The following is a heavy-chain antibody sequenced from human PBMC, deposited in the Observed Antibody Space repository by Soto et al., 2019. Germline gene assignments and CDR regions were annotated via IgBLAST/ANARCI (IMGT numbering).Heavy chain of an antibody. D-gene: IGHD3-10*01. Sequence: EVQLLESGGGLVQPGGSLRLSCAASGFTFSSYAKSWVRQAPGKGLEWVSTISGDGGSTYYADSVKGRFTISRDDSKNTVYLQMNSLRAEDTAVYYCAKDLCFGELSPEDYWGQGTLVTVSS. CDR2: ISGDGGST. V-gene: IGHV3-23*01. CDR3: AKDLCFGELSPEDY. J-gene: IGHJ4*02. CDR1: GFTFSSYA.